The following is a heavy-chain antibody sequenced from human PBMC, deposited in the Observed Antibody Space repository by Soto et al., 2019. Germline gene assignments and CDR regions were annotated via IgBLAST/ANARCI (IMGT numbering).Heavy chain of an antibody. CDR1: GGSISSSSYY. CDR3: ARQTVAAHTPYFDY. V-gene: IGHV4-39*01. D-gene: IGHD6-6*01. CDR2: IYYSGST. J-gene: IGHJ4*02. Sequence: SETLSLTCTVSGGSISSSSYYWGWIRQPPGKGLEWIGSIYYSGSTYYNPSLKSRVTISVDTSKNQFSLKLSSVTAADTAVYYCARQTVAAHTPYFDYWGQGTLVTVSS.